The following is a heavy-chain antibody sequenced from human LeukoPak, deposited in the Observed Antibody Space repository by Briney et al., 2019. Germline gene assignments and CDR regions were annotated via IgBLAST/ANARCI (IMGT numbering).Heavy chain of an antibody. CDR1: GGSISSGSYY. J-gene: IGHJ4*02. Sequence: SETLSLTCTVSGGSISSGSYYWSWIRQPAVKGLEWIGRIYTSGSTNYNPSLKSRVTISVDTSKNQFSLKLSSVTAADTAVYYCARDLDSSGFFDYWGQGTLVTVSS. CDR3: ARDLDSSGFFDY. CDR2: IYTSGST. D-gene: IGHD3-22*01. V-gene: IGHV4-61*02.